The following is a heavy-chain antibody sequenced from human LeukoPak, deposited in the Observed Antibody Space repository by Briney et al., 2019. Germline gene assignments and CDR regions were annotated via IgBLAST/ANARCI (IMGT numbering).Heavy chain of an antibody. CDR1: GCTFSSYW. V-gene: IGHV3-7*01. J-gene: IGHJ3*02. Sequence: PGGSLRLSCAASGCTFSSYWMNWVRQAPGKGLEWVANIKQDGSKQYYVDSVKGRFTISRDNARNSVYLQMNSLRVEDTAVYYCVREGHSSSRYDAFDIWGQGTMVTVSS. CDR3: VREGHSSSRYDAFDI. CDR2: IKQDGSKQ. D-gene: IGHD6-13*01.